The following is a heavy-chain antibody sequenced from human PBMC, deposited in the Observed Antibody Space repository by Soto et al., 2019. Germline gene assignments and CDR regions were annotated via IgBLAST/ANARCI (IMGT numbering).Heavy chain of an antibody. CDR1: GFTFRNNV. CDR3: AKNGLDNSPSAIER. Sequence: PGGSLRLSCTASGFTFRNNVLSWVRQAPGKGLDWVSGITGSGRDTYYADSVKGRFTISRDNSKNMVFLQMNSLRAEDTALYYCAKNGLDNSPSAIERWGPGTLGTVSS. J-gene: IGHJ4*02. V-gene: IGHV3-23*01. CDR2: ITGSGRDT. D-gene: IGHD2-8*01.